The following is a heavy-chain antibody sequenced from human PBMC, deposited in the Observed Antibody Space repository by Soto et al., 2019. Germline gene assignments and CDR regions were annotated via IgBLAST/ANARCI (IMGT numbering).Heavy chain of an antibody. D-gene: IGHD1-26*01. CDR1: GFTFSSYS. Sequence: PGGSLRLSCAASGFTFSSYSMYWVRQAPGKGLEWVSYISSSSSTIYYADSVKGRFTISRDNAKNSLYLQMNSLRDEDTAVYYCARESISPISGGYYHWGQGTLVTVSS. J-gene: IGHJ5*02. V-gene: IGHV3-48*02. CDR3: ARESISPISGGYYH. CDR2: ISSSSSTI.